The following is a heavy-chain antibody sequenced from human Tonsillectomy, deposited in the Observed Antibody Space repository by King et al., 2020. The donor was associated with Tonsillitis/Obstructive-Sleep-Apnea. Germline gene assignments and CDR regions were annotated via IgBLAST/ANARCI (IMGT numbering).Heavy chain of an antibody. CDR2: INHSGST. CDR3: RSNARYYYYMDV. V-gene: IGHV4-34*01. D-gene: IGHD1-1*01. CDR1: GGSFSGYY. Sequence: VQLQQWGAGLLKPSETLSLTCAVYGGSFSGYYWSWIRQPPGKGLEWIGEINHSGSTNYNPSLKSRVTISVDTSKNQFSLKLSSVTAADTAVYYCRSNARYYYYMDVWGKGTTVTVSS. J-gene: IGHJ6*03.